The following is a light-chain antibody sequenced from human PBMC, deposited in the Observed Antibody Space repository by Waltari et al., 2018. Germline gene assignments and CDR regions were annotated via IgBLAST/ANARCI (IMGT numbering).Light chain of an antibody. V-gene: IGLV2-23*01. CDR3: CSYTAGSTWV. J-gene: IGLJ3*02. Sequence: QSALTQPASVSGSPGQSITISCTGTSSDVGSYNLVSWYQQHPGKAPNLMIYEGSKRPSGVSNRFSGSKSGNTASLTISGLQAEDEADYYCCSYTAGSTWVFGGGTKLTVL. CDR1: SSDVGSYNL. CDR2: EGS.